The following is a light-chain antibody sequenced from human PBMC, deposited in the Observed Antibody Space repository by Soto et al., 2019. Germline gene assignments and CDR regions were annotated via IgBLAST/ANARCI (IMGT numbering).Light chain of an antibody. Sequence: EIVLTQSPNTVSLSPGERVTLSCRASQSVRDNYLAWYQQKPGQAPRLLIYGASTRATDIPDRFSGSGSGTDLSLTINSLEPEDFAVYYCQQYGTSLYTFGQGTNLEIK. V-gene: IGKV3-20*01. CDR3: QQYGTSLYT. CDR2: GAS. CDR1: QSVRDNY. J-gene: IGKJ2*01.